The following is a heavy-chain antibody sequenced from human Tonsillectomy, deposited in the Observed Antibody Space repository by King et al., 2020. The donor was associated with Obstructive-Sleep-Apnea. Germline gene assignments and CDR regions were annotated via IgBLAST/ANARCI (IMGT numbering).Heavy chain of an antibody. CDR2: ISFGEST. CDR1: GGSVSRTSDY. Sequence: LQLQESGPGLVKPSATLSLTCTVSGGSVSRTSDYWGWIRQPPGKGLEWIGSISFGESTYQKSSLRNRVSMSVDTSENQFSLRLSSVTAADTAVYYCARGALTHIVGATRSWFFDLWGRGTLVTVSS. D-gene: IGHD1-26*01. V-gene: IGHV4-39*07. J-gene: IGHJ2*01. CDR3: ARGALTHIVGATRSWFFDL.